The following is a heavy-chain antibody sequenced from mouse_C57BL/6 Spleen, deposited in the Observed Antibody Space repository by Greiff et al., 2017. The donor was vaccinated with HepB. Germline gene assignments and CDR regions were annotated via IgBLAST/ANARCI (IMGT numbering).Heavy chain of an antibody. Sequence: QVQLQQPGPELVKPGASVKLSCKASGYTFTSYWMHWVKQRPGQGLEWIGNINPSNGGTNYNEKFKSKATLTVDKSSSTAYMQLSSLTSEDSAVYYCARWLLTTSAMDYWGQGTSVTVSS. CDR2: INPSNGGT. CDR1: GYTFTSYW. J-gene: IGHJ4*01. V-gene: IGHV1-53*01. D-gene: IGHD2-3*01. CDR3: ARWLLTTSAMDY.